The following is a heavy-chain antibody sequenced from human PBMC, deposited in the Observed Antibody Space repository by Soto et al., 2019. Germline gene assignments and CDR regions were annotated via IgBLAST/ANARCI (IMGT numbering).Heavy chain of an antibody. CDR2: ISSTTNYI. J-gene: IGHJ4*02. CDR3: ARESEDLTSNFDY. V-gene: IGHV3-21*06. Sequence: GGSLRLSCAASGFTFTRYSMNWVRQAPGEGLEWVSSISSTTNYIYYGDSMKGRFTISRDNAKNSLYLEMNSLRAEDTAVYYCARESEDLTSNFDYWGQGTLVTVSS. CDR1: GFTFTRYS.